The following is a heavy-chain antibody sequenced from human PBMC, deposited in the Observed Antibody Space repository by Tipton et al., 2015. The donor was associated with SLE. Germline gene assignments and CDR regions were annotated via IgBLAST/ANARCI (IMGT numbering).Heavy chain of an antibody. CDR1: GGSISSGDYY. Sequence: TLSLTCTVSGGSISSGDYYWSRIRRPPGKGLEWIGYIYYSGSTYYNPSLKSRVTISVDTSKNQFSLKLSSVTAADTAVYYRGGSGTMWDVFDIWGQGTMVTVSS. CDR2: IYYSGST. D-gene: IGHD3-16*01. J-gene: IGHJ3*02. V-gene: IGHV4-30-4*01. CDR3: GGSGTMWDVFDI.